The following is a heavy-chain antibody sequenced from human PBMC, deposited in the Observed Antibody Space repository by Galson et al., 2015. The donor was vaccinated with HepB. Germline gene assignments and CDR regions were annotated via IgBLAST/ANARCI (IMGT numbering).Heavy chain of an antibody. D-gene: IGHD6-19*01. CDR2: ISYSGNN. CDR1: GGSIGSYY. CDR3: ARHGSDWSFDF. J-gene: IGHJ4*02. Sequence: ETLSLTCTVSGGSIGSYYWSWIRQPPGKGLEWIGYISYSGNNNYNPSLKSRVTTSLDTSKNQFSLKLTSVTAADTAVYYCARHGSDWSFDFWGQGTLVTVSS. V-gene: IGHV4-59*08.